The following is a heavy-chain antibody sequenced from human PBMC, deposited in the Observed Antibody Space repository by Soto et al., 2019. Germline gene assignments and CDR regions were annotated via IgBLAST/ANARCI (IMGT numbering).Heavy chain of an antibody. CDR3: ASNRYGYTFYDY. D-gene: IGHD5-18*01. CDR1: DGSISSGDYY. V-gene: IGHV4-30-4*01. J-gene: IGHJ4*02. CDR2: IYYSGST. Sequence: SETLSLTCTVSDGSISSGDYYWSWIRQPPGKGLEWIGYIYYSGSTYYNPSHKSRVTISVNTSKNQFSMKLSSVTAADTAVYYCASNRYGYTFYDYWGQGTLVTVSS.